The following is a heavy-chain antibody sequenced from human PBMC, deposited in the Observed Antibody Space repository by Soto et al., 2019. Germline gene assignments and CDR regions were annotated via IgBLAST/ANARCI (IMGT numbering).Heavy chain of an antibody. J-gene: IGHJ4*02. CDR3: AKRIPLAGTWYFDY. D-gene: IGHD6-19*01. V-gene: IGHV3-23*01. Sequence: GGSLRLSCAASGFTFSSYAMSWVRQAPGKGLEWVSGISTTGDSTYYADSVKGRFTISRDNSKNTLYLQMNSLRVEDTALYYCAKRIPLAGTWYFDYWGQGTQVTVSS. CDR1: GFTFSSYA. CDR2: ISTTGDST.